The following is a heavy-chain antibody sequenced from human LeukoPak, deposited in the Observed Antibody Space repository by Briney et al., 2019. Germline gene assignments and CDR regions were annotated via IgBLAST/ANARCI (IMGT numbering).Heavy chain of an antibody. CDR3: ARQSADYYDSSGYPYYFDY. V-gene: IGHV5-51*01. D-gene: IGHD3-22*01. CDR1: GYSFTSYW. Sequence: TGESLKITCKGSGYSFTSYWIGWVRQMPGKGLEWMGIIYPGDSDTRYSPSFQGQVTISADKSISTAYLQWSSLKASDTAMYYCARQSADYYDSSGYPYYFDYWGQGTLVTVSS. J-gene: IGHJ4*02. CDR2: IYPGDSDT.